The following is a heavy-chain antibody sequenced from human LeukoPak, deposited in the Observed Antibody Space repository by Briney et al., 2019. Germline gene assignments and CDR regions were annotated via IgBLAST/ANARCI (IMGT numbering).Heavy chain of an antibody. V-gene: IGHV4-61*02. CDR3: ARVVGNYYDSSGYYLFDY. D-gene: IGHD3-22*01. CDR1: GGSISSGSYY. J-gene: IGHJ4*02. Sequence: SQTLPLTCTDSGGSISSGSYYWRWLRQPAGKGLAWIGSIYHSGSTYYKPSLKSRVTISVDTSKNQFSLKLSSVTAADTAVYYCARVVGNYYDSSGYYLFDYWGQGTLVTVSS. CDR2: IYHSGST.